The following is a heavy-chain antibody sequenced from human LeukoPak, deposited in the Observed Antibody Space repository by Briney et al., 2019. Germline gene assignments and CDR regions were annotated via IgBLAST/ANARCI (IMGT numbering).Heavy chain of an antibody. J-gene: IGHJ5*02. Sequence: SGGSLRLSCAASGFTFSGSAMHWVRQASGKGLEWVGRIRSKANSYATAYAASVKGRFTISRDDSKNTAYLQMNSLKTEDTAVYYCTTAWSVAVDTWGQGTLVTVSS. V-gene: IGHV3-73*01. D-gene: IGHD6-19*01. CDR1: GFTFSGSA. CDR2: IRSKANSYAT. CDR3: TTAWSVAVDT.